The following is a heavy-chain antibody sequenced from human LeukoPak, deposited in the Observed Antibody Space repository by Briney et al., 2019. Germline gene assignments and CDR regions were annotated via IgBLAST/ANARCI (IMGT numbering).Heavy chain of an antibody. CDR3: ARDGYGSGSYSDWFDP. D-gene: IGHD3-10*01. Sequence: SETLSLTCAVYGGSFSGYYWSWIRQPPGKGLEWIGEINHSGSTNYNPSLKSRVTISVDTSKNQFSLKLSSVTAADTAVYYCARDGYGSGSYSDWFDPWGQGTLVTVSS. J-gene: IGHJ5*02. CDR2: INHSGST. V-gene: IGHV4-34*01. CDR1: GGSFSGYY.